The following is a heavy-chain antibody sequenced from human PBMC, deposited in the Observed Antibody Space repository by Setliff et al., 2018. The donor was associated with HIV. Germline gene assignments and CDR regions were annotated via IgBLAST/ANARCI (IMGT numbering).Heavy chain of an antibody. Sequence: LRLSCAASGFTFSNYAMHWVRQAPGKGLEWLAVISYDGSDKYYADSVKGRFTISRDNSKNTLYLQMNSLRPEDTAVYYCARLSSGWSGISHFDYWGQGTLVTVSS. CDR2: ISYDGSDK. CDR1: GFTFSNYA. CDR3: ARLSSGWSGISHFDY. J-gene: IGHJ4*02. D-gene: IGHD6-19*01. V-gene: IGHV3-30*01.